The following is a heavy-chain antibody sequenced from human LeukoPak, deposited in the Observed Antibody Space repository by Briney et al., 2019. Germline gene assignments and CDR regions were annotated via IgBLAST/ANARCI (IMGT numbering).Heavy chain of an antibody. CDR3: ARDGVGELSPHKYFDY. V-gene: IGHV4-59*12. J-gene: IGHJ4*02. CDR1: GGSLSSYY. CDR2: IYYSGST. D-gene: IGHD3-10*01. Sequence: PSETLSLTCTVSGGSLSSYYWSWIRQPPGKGLEWIGYIYYSGSTNYNPSLKSRVTISVDTSKNQFSLKLSSVTAADTAVYYCARDGVGELSPHKYFDYWGQGTLVTVSS.